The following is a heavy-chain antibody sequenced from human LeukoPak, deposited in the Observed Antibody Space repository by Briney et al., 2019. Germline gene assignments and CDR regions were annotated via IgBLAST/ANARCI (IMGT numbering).Heavy chain of an antibody. D-gene: IGHD6-19*01. J-gene: IGHJ4*02. CDR3: ARGRWLVGGVYFDY. V-gene: IGHV3-11*04. CDR2: ISSSGSTI. CDR1: GFTFSDYY. Sequence: GGSLRLSCAASGFTFSDYYMSWVRQAPGKGLEWVSYISSSGSTIYYANSVNGRFTISSENARNSLYLQMNSLRAEDAAVYYCARGRWLVGGVYFDYWGQGTLVTVSS.